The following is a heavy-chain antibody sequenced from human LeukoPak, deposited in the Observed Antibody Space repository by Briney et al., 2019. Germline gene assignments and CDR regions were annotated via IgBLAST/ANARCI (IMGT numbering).Heavy chain of an antibody. J-gene: IGHJ4*02. V-gene: IGHV3-23*01. CDR1: GFTFSSYS. CDR3: AKVKVVGYSTFDY. CDR2: FTRNDETT. Sequence: GGSLRLSCAASGFTFSSYSMNWVRQAPGKGLEWVSGFTRNDETTSYADSVKGRFTISRDNSKNTLYLQMSSLRAEDTAVYYCAKVKVVGYSTFDYWGQGALVTVSS. D-gene: IGHD2-8*01.